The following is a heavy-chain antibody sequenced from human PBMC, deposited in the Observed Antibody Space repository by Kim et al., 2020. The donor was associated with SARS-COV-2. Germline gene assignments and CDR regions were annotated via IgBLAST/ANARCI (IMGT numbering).Heavy chain of an antibody. CDR2: INEDGSTK. Sequence: GGSLRLSCAGSGFTFSASWMTWVRQAPGKGLDVVAYINEDGSTKSYVDSVKGRFTISRDNAKNSLYLQMSSLRPEDTALYYCGRSTAGISWGQGALVIVSS. CDR1: GFTFSASW. D-gene: IGHD6-19*01. V-gene: IGHV3-7*01. J-gene: IGHJ5*02. CDR3: GRSTAGIS.